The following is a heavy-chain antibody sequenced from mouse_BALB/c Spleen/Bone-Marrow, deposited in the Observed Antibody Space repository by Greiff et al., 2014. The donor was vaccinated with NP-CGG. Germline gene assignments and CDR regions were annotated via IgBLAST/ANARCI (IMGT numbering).Heavy chain of an antibody. CDR3: ARITTATGAMDY. J-gene: IGHJ4*01. CDR2: IWADGST. V-gene: IGHV2-9*02. D-gene: IGHD1-2*01. Sequence: VHLVESGPGLVAPSQSLSITCTVSGFSLTNYGVHWVRQPPGKGLEWLGVIWADGSTNYNSAVMSRLSISKDNSKSQVFIKMNSLQTDDTAMYYCARITTATGAMDYWGQGTSVTVSS. CDR1: GFSLTNYG.